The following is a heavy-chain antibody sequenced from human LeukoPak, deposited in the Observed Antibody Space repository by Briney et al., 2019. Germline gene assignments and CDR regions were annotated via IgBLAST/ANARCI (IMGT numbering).Heavy chain of an antibody. CDR2: IYNSGST. Sequence: SETLSLTCTVSGGSISSSSYYWGWIRQPPGKGLEWIGYIYNSGSTNYNPSLKSRVTISVDTSKNQFSLKLSSVTAADTAVYYCACLTTADAFDIWGQGTMVTVSS. CDR1: GGSISSSSYY. D-gene: IGHD3-22*01. J-gene: IGHJ3*02. CDR3: ACLTTADAFDI. V-gene: IGHV4-61*05.